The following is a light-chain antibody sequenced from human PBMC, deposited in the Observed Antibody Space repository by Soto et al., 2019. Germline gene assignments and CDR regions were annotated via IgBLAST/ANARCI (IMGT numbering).Light chain of an antibody. Sequence: QSALTQPASVSGSLGQSITITCTGTSHDIGSYTLVSWYQHHPGRAPKLIIYEVNKRPSGVPDRFSGSKSGYTASLTVSGLQTEDEAFYYCSSSAGIYHYLVFGGGTKLTVL. V-gene: IGLV2-14*02. J-gene: IGLJ3*02. CDR3: SSSAGIYHYLV. CDR2: EVN. CDR1: SHDIGSYTL.